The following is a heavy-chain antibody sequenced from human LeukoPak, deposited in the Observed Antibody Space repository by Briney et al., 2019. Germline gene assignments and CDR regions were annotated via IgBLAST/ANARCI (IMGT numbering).Heavy chain of an antibody. Sequence: GGSLRLSCAASGFFVSDNNMNWVRQAPGKGLEWVSVIYTGGSTYYADSVKGRFTIPRDNSKNTLYLQMSSLRAEDTAVYFCARGEYGYGRTPSYNFDHWGQGTLVTVSS. CDR1: GFFVSDNN. J-gene: IGHJ4*02. CDR2: IYTGGST. CDR3: ARGEYGYGRTPSYNFDH. V-gene: IGHV3-53*01. D-gene: IGHD5-18*01.